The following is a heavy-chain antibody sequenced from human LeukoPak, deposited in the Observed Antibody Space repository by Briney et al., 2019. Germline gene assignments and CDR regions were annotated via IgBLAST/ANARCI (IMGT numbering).Heavy chain of an antibody. CDR2: ISGSGGST. Sequence: GGSLRLSCAASGFTFSSYAMSWVRQAPGKGLEWGSAISGSGGSTYYADSVKGRFTISRDNSKNTLYLQMNSLRAEDTAVYYCAKRKSGIAVAGVEYYFDYWGQGTLATVSS. J-gene: IGHJ4*02. V-gene: IGHV3-23*01. CDR1: GFTFSSYA. D-gene: IGHD6-19*01. CDR3: AKRKSGIAVAGVEYYFDY.